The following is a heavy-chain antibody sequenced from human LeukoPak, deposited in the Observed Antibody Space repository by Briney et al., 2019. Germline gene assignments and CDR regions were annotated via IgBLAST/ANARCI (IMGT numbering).Heavy chain of an antibody. CDR3: AMGVGAPEDLAVAADFDY. V-gene: IGHV1-69*06. J-gene: IGHJ4*02. CDR1: GGTFSSYV. D-gene: IGHD6-19*01. CDR2: IIPIFGTA. Sequence: SVKVSCKASGGTFSSYVINWVRQAPGQGLEWMGGIIPIFGTANYAQKFQGRVTITADKSTSTAYMELSSLRSEDTAVYYCAMGVGAPEDLAVAADFDYWGQGTLVTVFS.